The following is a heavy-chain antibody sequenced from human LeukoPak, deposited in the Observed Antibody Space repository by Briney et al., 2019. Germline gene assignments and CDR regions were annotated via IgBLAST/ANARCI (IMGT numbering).Heavy chain of an antibody. CDR1: GFTFDDYG. CDR3: AGGYRQDY. V-gene: IGHV3-20*04. Sequence: GGSLRLSCAASGFTFDDYGMGWVRQAPGKGLEWVSGINWNGGSIGYADSVKGRFTISRDNAKHSLYLQMNSLRAEDTAVYYCAGGYRQDYWGQGTLVTVSS. J-gene: IGHJ4*02. CDR2: INWNGGSI. D-gene: IGHD5-12*01.